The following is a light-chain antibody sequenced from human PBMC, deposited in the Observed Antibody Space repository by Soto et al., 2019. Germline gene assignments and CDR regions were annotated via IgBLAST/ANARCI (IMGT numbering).Light chain of an antibody. V-gene: IGKV1-5*01. CDR2: DAS. CDR1: QTISTW. CDR3: QQYTKTSSPWM. Sequence: DIQVPQVRPSPSASIGDRVTISCRAIQTISTWMAWYQQKPGQAPKLLVYDASTLPSGVASRFSGSGSGTEFTLIISGLQPDDSATYDCQQYTKTSSPWMFSQGTKVDIK. J-gene: IGKJ1*01.